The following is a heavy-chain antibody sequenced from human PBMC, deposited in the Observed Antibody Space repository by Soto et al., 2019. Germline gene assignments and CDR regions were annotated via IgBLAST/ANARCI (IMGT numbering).Heavy chain of an antibody. CDR1: GGSISSGDYS. Sequence: SETLSLTCTVSGGSISSGDYSWSWIRQPPGKGLEWIGYIYYSGSTYYNPSLKSRVTISVDTSKNQFSLKLSSVTAADTAVYYCARDMAADDWCFDYWGQGTLVTVSS. V-gene: IGHV4-30-4*01. CDR2: IYYSGST. J-gene: IGHJ4*02. CDR3: ARDMAADDWCFDY. D-gene: IGHD2-8*02.